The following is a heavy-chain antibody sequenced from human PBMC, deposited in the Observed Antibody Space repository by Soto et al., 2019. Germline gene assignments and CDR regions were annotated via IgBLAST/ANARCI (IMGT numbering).Heavy chain of an antibody. CDR2: INHSGST. V-gene: IGHV4-34*01. D-gene: IGHD1-26*01. CDR1: GGSFSGYY. J-gene: IGHJ6*02. Sequence: SETLSLTCAVYGGSFSGYYWSWIRQPPGKGLEWIGEINHSGSTNYNPSLKSRVTISVDTSKNQFSLKLSSVTAADTAVYYCARGLSRYHYYYYGMDVWGQGTTVTVSS. CDR3: ARGLSRYHYYYYGMDV.